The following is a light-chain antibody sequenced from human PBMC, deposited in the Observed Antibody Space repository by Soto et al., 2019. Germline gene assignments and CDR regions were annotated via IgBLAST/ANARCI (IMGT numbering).Light chain of an antibody. V-gene: IGKV3-20*01. CDR1: QSVSSSY. CDR3: QHYGSSPHT. CDR2: GAS. J-gene: IGKJ2*01. Sequence: EIVLTQSPGTLSLSPGERATLSCRASQSVSSSYLAWYQHKPGQAPRLIIYGASIKATGIPDRFSGSGSGTDFTLIISRLEPEDFAVYSCQHYGSSPHTFGQGTKLEIK.